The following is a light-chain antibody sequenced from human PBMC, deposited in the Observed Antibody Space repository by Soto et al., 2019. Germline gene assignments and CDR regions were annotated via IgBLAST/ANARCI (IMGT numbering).Light chain of an antibody. CDR2: GAS. CDR3: QHYNNSPRS. V-gene: IGKV3-15*01. Sequence: EIVMTQSPATLSVSPGERATLSCRASQSVSSNLAWYQQKPGQAPRLLIYGASTRATGIPARFSGSGSGTDFTLSISSLQSEDFALYYFQHYNNSPRSFGPGTKVHIK. J-gene: IGKJ3*01. CDR1: QSVSSN.